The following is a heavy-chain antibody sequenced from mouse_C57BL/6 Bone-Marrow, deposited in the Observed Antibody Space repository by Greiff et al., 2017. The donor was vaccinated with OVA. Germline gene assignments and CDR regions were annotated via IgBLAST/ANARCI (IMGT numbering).Heavy chain of an antibody. Sequence: VQLQQSGAELVRPGSSVKMSCKTSGYTFTSYGINWVKQRPGQGLEWIGYIYIGNGYTEYNAKFKGKATLTSDTSSRTAYMQLSSLTSEDSAIYFCARDETGRWDYWGQGTSVTVSS. CDR3: ARDETGRWDY. CDR1: GYTFTSYG. V-gene: IGHV1-58*01. J-gene: IGHJ4*01. D-gene: IGHD4-1*01. CDR2: IYIGNGYT.